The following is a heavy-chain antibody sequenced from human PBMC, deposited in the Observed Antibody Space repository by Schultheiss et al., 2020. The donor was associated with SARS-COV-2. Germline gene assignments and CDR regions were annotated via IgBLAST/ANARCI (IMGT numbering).Heavy chain of an antibody. CDR3: ARAMATGYYYYGMDV. CDR2: ITHSGRT. Sequence: SETLSLTCTVSGGSISNYYWTWIRQPPGKGLEWIGDITHSGRTAYNPSLKGRITISVDMSKNQFSLRLRSLTAADTGVYYCARAMATGYYYYGMDVWGQGTTVTVSS. J-gene: IGHJ6*02. CDR1: GGSISNYY. V-gene: IGHV4-34*01. D-gene: IGHD5-12*01.